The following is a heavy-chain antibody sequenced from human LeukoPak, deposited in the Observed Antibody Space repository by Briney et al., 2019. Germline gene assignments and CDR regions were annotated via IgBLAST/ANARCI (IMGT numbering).Heavy chain of an antibody. V-gene: IGHV3-23*01. J-gene: IGHJ2*01. CDR3: ARVDYYDSSGSDWYFDL. CDR2: ISGSGGST. Sequence: PGGSLRLSCAASGFTFSDYAMTWVRQDPGKGLEWISTISGSGGSTYYADSVKGRFTISRDNSKNTLYLQMNSLRAEDTAVYYCARVDYYDSSGSDWYFDLWGRGTLVTVSS. D-gene: IGHD3-22*01. CDR1: GFTFSDYA.